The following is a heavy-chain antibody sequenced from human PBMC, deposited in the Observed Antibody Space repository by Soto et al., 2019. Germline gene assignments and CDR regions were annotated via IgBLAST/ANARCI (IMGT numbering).Heavy chain of an antibody. Sequence: GGSLRLSCAASWFTVSSNYMSWVRQAPGKGLEWVSVIYSGGSTYYADSVKGRFTISRDNSKNTLYLQMNSLRAEDTAVYYCATTYYYDSSGYYSDYWGQGTLVTVS. CDR2: IYSGGST. CDR1: WFTVSSNY. D-gene: IGHD3-22*01. J-gene: IGHJ4*02. V-gene: IGHV3-53*01. CDR3: ATTYYYDSSGYYSDY.